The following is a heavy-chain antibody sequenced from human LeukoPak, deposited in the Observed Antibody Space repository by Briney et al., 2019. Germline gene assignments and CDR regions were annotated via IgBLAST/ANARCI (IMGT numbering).Heavy chain of an antibody. Sequence: ASVKVSCTASGYTFTGYYMHWVRQAPGQGLEWMGWINPNSGGTNYAQKFQGRVTMTRDTSISTAYMELSRLRSDDTAVYYCARGGGGSIAATDLEYWGQGPLVTVSS. D-gene: IGHD6-25*01. V-gene: IGHV1-2*02. CDR3: ARGGGGSIAATDLEY. CDR1: GYTFTGYY. J-gene: IGHJ4*02. CDR2: INPNSGGT.